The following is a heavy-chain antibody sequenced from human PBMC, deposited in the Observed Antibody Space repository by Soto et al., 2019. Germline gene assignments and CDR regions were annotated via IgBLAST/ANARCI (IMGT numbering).Heavy chain of an antibody. CDR2: IHADGST. D-gene: IGHD6-19*01. Sequence: EVHLVETGGGLIQPGGSLRLSCAASGFSISINYMSWVRQAPGKGLEWVSLIHADGSTSYADSVNGRFTISRDNSKNTAYLQMNSLRVEDTAVYYCASLAVAEGFDPWGQGTLVTVSS. J-gene: IGHJ5*02. CDR1: GFSISINY. V-gene: IGHV3-53*02. CDR3: ASLAVAEGFDP.